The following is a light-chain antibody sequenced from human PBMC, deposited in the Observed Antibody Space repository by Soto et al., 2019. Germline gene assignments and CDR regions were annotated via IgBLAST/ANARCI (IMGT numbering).Light chain of an antibody. CDR2: DAS. CDR1: QSVSNY. CDR3: QRYDSFRT. Sequence: EIVLTQSPATLSLSPGERATLSCRASQSVSNYLGWYQQKPGQAPRLLIYDASNRATGIPARFSGSGSGTDFTLTISSLEPEDFAMYYCQRYDSFRTFGQGTKVDIK. J-gene: IGKJ1*01. V-gene: IGKV3-11*01.